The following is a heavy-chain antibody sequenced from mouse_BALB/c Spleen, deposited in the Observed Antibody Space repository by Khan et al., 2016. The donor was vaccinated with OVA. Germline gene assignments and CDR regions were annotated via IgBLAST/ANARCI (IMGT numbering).Heavy chain of an antibody. J-gene: IGHJ2*01. CDR1: GFNIKDYY. Sequence: VQLQQPGTELVRPGASVRLSCTASGFNIKDYYIHWVKQRPDQGLEWIGWIDPENGNTVYDPKFQGKASITADASSATAYLPLSRLTSEDTAVYYGPRSILLYFDYWGQGTTLTVSS. CDR3: PRSILLYFDY. CDR2: IDPENGNT. V-gene: IGHV14-1*02. D-gene: IGHD2-3*01.